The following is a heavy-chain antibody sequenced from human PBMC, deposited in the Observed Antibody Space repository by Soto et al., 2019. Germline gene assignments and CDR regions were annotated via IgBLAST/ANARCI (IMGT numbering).Heavy chain of an antibody. CDR1: GFKFSNYA. D-gene: IGHD3-16*01. CDR2: ISATGGGT. Sequence: EVQMLASGGGLGQPGGSLRLSCAASGFKFSNYAMSWVRQAPGKGLEWVSLISATGGGTYYADSVKGRFTISRDNSHNTLHLQVHSLTAEDTAVYYCAKDRRAGGNSAFYFDFWGQGAQVTVSS. CDR3: AKDRRAGGNSAFYFDF. V-gene: IGHV3-23*01. J-gene: IGHJ4*02.